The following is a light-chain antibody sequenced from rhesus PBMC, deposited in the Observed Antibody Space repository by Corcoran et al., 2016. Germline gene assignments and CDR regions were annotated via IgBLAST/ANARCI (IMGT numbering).Light chain of an antibody. CDR2: YKY. Sequence: DIQMTQSPSSLSASVGDRVTFTCRASQAIKNYVSWYQQKPWKAPKPLGLYKYSFETGGPSRFSGSRSGTDYILTISSLQPQDFATYYCQQYENFPPTFGVGTKVDLK. CDR1: QAIKNY. J-gene: IGKJ4*01. CDR3: QQYENFPPT. V-gene: IGKV1-66*01.